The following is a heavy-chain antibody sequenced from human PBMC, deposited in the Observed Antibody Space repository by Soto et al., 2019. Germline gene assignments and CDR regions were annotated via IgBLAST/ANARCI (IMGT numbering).Heavy chain of an antibody. CDR3: ARDCGGGSCYPGMDV. D-gene: IGHD2-15*01. CDR1: GFNFNSYT. V-gene: IGHV3-21*04. Sequence: LRLSCAASGFNFNSYTINWVRQAPGKRLEWLSSISSSGYIFSTDSVRGRFTISRDNAKNSVYLQINSLRAEDTAVYFCARDCGGGSCYPGMDVWGQGTTVTVSS. CDR2: ISSSGYI. J-gene: IGHJ6*02.